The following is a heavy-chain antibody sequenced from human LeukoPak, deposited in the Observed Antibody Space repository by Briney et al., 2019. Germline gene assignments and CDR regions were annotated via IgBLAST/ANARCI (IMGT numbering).Heavy chain of an antibody. J-gene: IGHJ4*02. CDR2: IYYSGST. D-gene: IGHD3-22*01. CDR3: AREGYFDTSGYFEC. V-gene: IGHV4-59*01. Sequence: PSETLSLTCTVSGGSISSYYWSWIRQPPGKGLEWIGYIYYSGSTNYNPSLKSRVTISVDKSNNRFSLKLSAVTAADSAIYYCAREGYFDTSGYFECWGQGILVTVSP. CDR1: GGSISSYY.